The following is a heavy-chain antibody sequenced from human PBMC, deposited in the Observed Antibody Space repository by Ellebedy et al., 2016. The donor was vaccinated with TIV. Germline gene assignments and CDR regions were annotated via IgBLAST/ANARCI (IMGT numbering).Heavy chain of an antibody. CDR1: GYTFTSYG. CDR2: ISAYNGNT. D-gene: IGHD6-13*01. Sequence: AASVKVSCKASGYTFTSYGISCVQQAPGQGLEWMEWISAYNGNTNYAQKLQGRVTMTTDTSTSTASMELRSLRSDDTAVYYCARDYTSSWRYYYYGMDVWGQGTTVTVSS. V-gene: IGHV1-18*01. CDR3: ARDYTSSWRYYYYGMDV. J-gene: IGHJ6*02.